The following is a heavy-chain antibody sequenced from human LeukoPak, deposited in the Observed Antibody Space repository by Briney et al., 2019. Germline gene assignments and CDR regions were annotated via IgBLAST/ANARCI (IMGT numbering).Heavy chain of an antibody. Sequence: GGTLRLSCAASGFTFSSYGMSWVRQAPGKGLEWVSAISGSGGSTYYADSVKGRFTISRDNSKNTLYLQMNSLRAEDTAVYYCAKEAKWAYYYDSSGKTLGGQGTLVTVSS. CDR2: ISGSGGST. CDR1: GFTFSSYG. CDR3: AKEAKWAYYYDSSGKTL. V-gene: IGHV3-23*01. D-gene: IGHD3-22*01. J-gene: IGHJ4*02.